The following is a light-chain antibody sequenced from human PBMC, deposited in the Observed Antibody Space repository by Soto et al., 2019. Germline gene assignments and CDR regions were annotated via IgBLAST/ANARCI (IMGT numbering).Light chain of an antibody. Sequence: EIVMTQSPATLSVSPGERATLSCRASQSVYSNLAWYQQKPGQAPRLLIYGASSRASSIPVRFSGSGSGTEFTLTISSLQSEDFAVYYCQQYNSWPRTFGQGTKVEIK. V-gene: IGKV3-15*01. CDR3: QQYNSWPRT. CDR1: QSVYSN. J-gene: IGKJ1*01. CDR2: GAS.